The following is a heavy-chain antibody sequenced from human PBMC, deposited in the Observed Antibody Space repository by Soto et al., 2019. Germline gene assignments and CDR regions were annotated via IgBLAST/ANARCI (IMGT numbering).Heavy chain of an antibody. CDR2: IIPIFGTA. D-gene: IGHD1-26*01. Sequence: QVQLVQSGAEVKKPGCSVKVSCKASGGTFSSYSINWVRQAPGQGLEWMGEIIPIFGTANYAQKFQGRVTITADESTSTAYMELSSLRSEETAVYYCARDGGRHSGGIDYWGQGTLVTVSS. CDR3: ARDGGRHSGGIDY. CDR1: GGTFSSYS. V-gene: IGHV1-69*01. J-gene: IGHJ4*02.